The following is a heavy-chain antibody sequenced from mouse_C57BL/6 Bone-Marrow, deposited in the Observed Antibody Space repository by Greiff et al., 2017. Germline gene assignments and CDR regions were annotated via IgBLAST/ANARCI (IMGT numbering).Heavy chain of an antibody. CDR3: ARSHYSYGSSHWYFDV. J-gene: IGHJ1*03. CDR2: INPGSGGT. Sequence: VQLQESGAELVRPGTSVKVSCKASGYAFTNYLIEWVKQRPGQGLEWIGVINPGSGGTNYNEKFKGKATLTADKSSSTAYMQLSSLTSEDSAVYFCARSHYSYGSSHWYFDVWGTGTTGTVSS. CDR1: GYAFTNYL. D-gene: IGHD1-1*01. V-gene: IGHV1-54*01.